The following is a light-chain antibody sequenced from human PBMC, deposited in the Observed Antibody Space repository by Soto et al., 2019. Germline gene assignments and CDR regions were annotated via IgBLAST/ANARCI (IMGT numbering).Light chain of an antibody. CDR2: GAS. J-gene: IGKJ5*01. Sequence: EIVLTQSPGTLSLSPGERATLSCRASQSVSSSYLAWYRQKPGQAPRLLIYGASSRAAGIPDRFSGSGSGTDFTLTISRLEPEDFAVYYCQQCGSSCTFGQGTRLEIK. V-gene: IGKV3-20*01. CDR3: QQCGSSCT. CDR1: QSVSSSY.